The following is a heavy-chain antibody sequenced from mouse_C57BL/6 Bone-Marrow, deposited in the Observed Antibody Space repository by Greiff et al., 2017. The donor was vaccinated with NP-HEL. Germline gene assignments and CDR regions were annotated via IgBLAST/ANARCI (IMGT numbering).Heavy chain of an antibody. CDR2: IYPRSGNT. CDR3: ARFLYYYGSSYGY. CDR1: GYTFTSYG. J-gene: IGHJ2*01. V-gene: IGHV1-81*01. D-gene: IGHD1-1*01. Sequence: VQVVESGAELARPGASVKLSCKASGYTFTSYGISWVKQRTGQGLEWIGEIYPRSGNTYYNEKFKGKATLTADKSSSTAYMELRSLTSEDSAVYFCARFLYYYGSSYGYWGQGTTLTVSS.